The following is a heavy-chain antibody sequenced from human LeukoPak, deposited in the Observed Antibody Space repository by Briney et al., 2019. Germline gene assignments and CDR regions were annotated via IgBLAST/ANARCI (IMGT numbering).Heavy chain of an antibody. CDR3: ARFSPSRPFDRFRGGIEDY. CDR2: ISAYNGNT. J-gene: IGHJ4*02. D-gene: IGHD3-9*01. V-gene: IGHV1-18*01. Sequence: ASVKVSCKASGYTFTSYGISWVRQAPGQGLEWMGWISAYNGNTNYAQKLQGRVTMTTDTSTSTAYMELRSLRSDDTAVYYCARFSPSRPFDRFRGGIEDYWGQGTLVTVSS. CDR1: GYTFTSYG.